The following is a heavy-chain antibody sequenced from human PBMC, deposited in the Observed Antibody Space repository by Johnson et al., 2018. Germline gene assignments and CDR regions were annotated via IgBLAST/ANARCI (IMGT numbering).Heavy chain of an antibody. CDR1: GFTFNSYG. Sequence: QVQLQESGGGVVQPGRSLRLSCEASGFTFNSYGIHWVRQAPGKGLEWVAVISSDGSNKYYADSVTGRFTISRDNSKNTLYLQMNSLGAEDTAVYYCAKDPGLQYSNYYYFYMDVWGKGTTVTVSS. J-gene: IGHJ6*03. D-gene: IGHD4-11*01. V-gene: IGHV3-30*18. CDR3: AKDPGLQYSNYYYFYMDV. CDR2: ISSDGSNK.